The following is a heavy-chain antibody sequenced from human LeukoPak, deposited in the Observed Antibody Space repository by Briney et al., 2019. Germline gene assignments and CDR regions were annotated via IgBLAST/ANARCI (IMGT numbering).Heavy chain of an antibody. Sequence: SETLSLTCTVSGGSISSYYWSWIRQPPGKGLEWIGYIYYSGSTNYNPSLKSRVTVSVDTSKNQFSLKLSSVTAADTAVYYCARSAYYYGSGSYSPVLDYWGQGTLVTVSS. V-gene: IGHV4-59*08. CDR2: IYYSGST. J-gene: IGHJ4*02. CDR1: GGSISSYY. CDR3: ARSAYYYGSGSYSPVLDY. D-gene: IGHD3-10*01.